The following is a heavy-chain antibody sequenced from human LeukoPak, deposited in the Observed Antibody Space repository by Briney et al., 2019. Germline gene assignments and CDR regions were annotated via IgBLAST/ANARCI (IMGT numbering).Heavy chain of an antibody. J-gene: IGHJ6*03. CDR3: ARGQVKQQLLPRTGSRDYYFYMDV. CDR2: INHSGST. Sequence: GSLRLSCTASGFTFGDYAISWVRQAPGKGLEWIGEINHSGSTNYNPSLKSRVTISVDTSKNQFSLKLSSVTAADSAVYFCARGQVKQQLLPRTGSRDYYFYMDVWGKGTTVTVSS. CDR1: GFTFGDYA. V-gene: IGHV4-34*01. D-gene: IGHD6-13*01.